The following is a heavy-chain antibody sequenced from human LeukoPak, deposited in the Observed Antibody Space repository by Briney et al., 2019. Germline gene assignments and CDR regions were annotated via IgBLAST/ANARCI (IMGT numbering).Heavy chain of an antibody. J-gene: IGHJ6*02. V-gene: IGHV4-59*01. Sequence: SETLSLTCTVSGGSISSYYWSWIRQPPGKGLEWIGYIYYSGSTNYNPSLKSRVTISVDTSKNQFSLKLSSVTAADTAVYYCASWYYDSWDYYYGMDVWGQGTTVTVSS. CDR2: IYYSGST. CDR1: GGSISSYY. D-gene: IGHD3-3*01. CDR3: ASWYYDSWDYYYGMDV.